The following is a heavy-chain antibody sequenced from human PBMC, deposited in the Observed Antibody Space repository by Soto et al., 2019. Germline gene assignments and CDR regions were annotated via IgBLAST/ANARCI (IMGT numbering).Heavy chain of an antibody. V-gene: IGHV1-69*13. J-gene: IGHJ4*02. CDR1: GGTFSSYA. CDR2: IIPIFGTA. D-gene: IGHD4-17*01. Sequence: SVKVSCKASGGTFSSYAISWVRQAPGQGLEWMGGIIPIFGTANYAQKFQGGVTITADESTSTAYMELSSLRSEDTAVYYCARDGATVTTRFDYWGQGTLVTVSS. CDR3: ARDGATVTTRFDY.